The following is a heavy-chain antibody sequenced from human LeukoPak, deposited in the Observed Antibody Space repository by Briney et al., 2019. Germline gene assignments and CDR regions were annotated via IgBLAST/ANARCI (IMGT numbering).Heavy chain of an antibody. CDR3: ARYSGGGGYYWWDYYYYYMDV. J-gene: IGHJ6*03. V-gene: IGHV4-59*12. CDR1: GGSISSYY. CDR2: IYYSGST. Sequence: SSETLSLTCTVSGGSISSYYWSWIRQPPGKGLEWIGYIYYSGSTNYNPSLKSRVTISVDTSKNQFSLKLSSVTAADTAVYYCARYSGGGGYYWWDYYYYYMDVWGKGTTVTVSS. D-gene: IGHD3-10*01.